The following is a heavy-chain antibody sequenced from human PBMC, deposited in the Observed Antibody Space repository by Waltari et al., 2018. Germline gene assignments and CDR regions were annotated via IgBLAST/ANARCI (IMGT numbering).Heavy chain of an antibody. D-gene: IGHD6-6*01. CDR3: VREWSSSSSWFDP. J-gene: IGHJ5*02. Sequence: QVQLQESGPGLVTSSETLSPACPDSGGAMCSNTFYGAWIRQPPGKRMEWMASIHYSGSTYYMPSLKSRVPISVDTSRNHLSLRLTSVPAADTAVYFCVREWSSSSSWFDPWGQGTLVTVSS. CDR1: GGAMCSNTFY. CDR2: IHYSGST. V-gene: IGHV4-39*07.